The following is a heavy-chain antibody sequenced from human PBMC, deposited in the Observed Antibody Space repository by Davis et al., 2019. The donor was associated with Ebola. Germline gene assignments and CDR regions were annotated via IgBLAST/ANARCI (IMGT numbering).Heavy chain of an antibody. V-gene: IGHV4-31*03. CDR2: IYYSGST. CDR1: GGSISSGGYY. Sequence: LRLSCTVSGGSISSGGYYWSWIRQHPGKGLEWIGYIYYSGSTYYNPSLKSRVTISVDTSKNQFSLKLSSVTAADTAVYYCARARNYYYGSGSYYTHWGQGTLVTVSS. CDR3: ARARNYYYGSGSYYTH. J-gene: IGHJ4*02. D-gene: IGHD3-10*01.